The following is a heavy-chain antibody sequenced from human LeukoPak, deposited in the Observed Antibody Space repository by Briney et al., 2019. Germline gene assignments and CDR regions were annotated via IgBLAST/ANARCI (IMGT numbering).Heavy chain of an antibody. CDR2: IIPIFGTA. CDR1: GGTFSSYA. CDR3: ASNPGQILHPNCFDY. J-gene: IGHJ4*02. Sequence: ASVKVSCKASGGTFSSYAISWVRQAPGQGLEWMGGIIPIFGTANYAQKFQGRVTITADESTSTAYMELSSLRSEDTAVYYCASNPGQILHPNCFDYWGQGTLVTVSS. V-gene: IGHV1-69*13.